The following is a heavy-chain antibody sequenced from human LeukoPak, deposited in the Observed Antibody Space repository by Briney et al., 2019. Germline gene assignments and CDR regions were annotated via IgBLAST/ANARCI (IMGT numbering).Heavy chain of an antibody. CDR3: AKVRTGHYFDY. CDR1: GFTFSSYA. J-gene: IGHJ4*02. CDR2: TSGSGGST. Sequence: GGSLRLSCAASGFTFSSYAMSWVRQAPGKGLEWVSATSGSGGSTYYADSVKGRFTISRDNSNNTLFLQMNSLRAEDTAVYYCAKVRTGHYFDYWGQGTLVTVSS. V-gene: IGHV3-23*01. D-gene: IGHD1-1*01.